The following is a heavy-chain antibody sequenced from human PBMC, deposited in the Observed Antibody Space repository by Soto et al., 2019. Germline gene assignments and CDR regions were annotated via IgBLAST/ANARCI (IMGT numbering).Heavy chain of an antibody. V-gene: IGHV3-7*01. CDR2: IKQDGSEK. CDR1: GFTFSSYW. Sequence: GGSLRLSCAASGFTFSSYWMSWVRQAPGKGLEWVANIKQDGSEKYYVDSVKGRFTISRDNAKNSLYLQMNSLRAEDTAVYYCARESYYDFWSGYSQPPDNWFAPWGQGTLVTVSS. J-gene: IGHJ5*02. CDR3: ARESYYDFWSGYSQPPDNWFAP. D-gene: IGHD3-3*01.